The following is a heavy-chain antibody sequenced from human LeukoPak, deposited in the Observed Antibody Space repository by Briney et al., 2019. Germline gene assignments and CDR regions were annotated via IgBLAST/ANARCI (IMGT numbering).Heavy chain of an antibody. CDR3: ARDLGELVGATHAFDI. D-gene: IGHD1-26*01. J-gene: IGHJ3*02. V-gene: IGHV3-11*01. CDR1: GFTFSDYY. Sequence: GGSLRLSCAASGFTFSDYYMSWIRQAPGKGLEWVSYISSSGSTIYYADSVKGRFTISRDNAKNSLYLQMNSLRVEDTAVYYCARDLGELVGATHAFDIWGQGTMVTVSS. CDR2: ISSSGSTI.